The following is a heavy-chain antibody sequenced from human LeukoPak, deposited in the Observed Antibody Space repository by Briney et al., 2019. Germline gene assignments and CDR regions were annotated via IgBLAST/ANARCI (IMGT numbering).Heavy chain of an antibody. D-gene: IGHD6-13*01. V-gene: IGHV3-7*01. CDR2: IKQDGSEK. CDR3: ARDGIHSSSWYSVSWFDP. Sequence: PGGSLRLSCAASGFTFSSYWMSWVRQAPGKGLEWVANIKQDGSEKYYVDSVKGRFTISRDNAKNSLYLQMNSLRAEDTAVYYCARDGIHSSSWYSVSWFDPWGQGTLVTVSS. CDR1: GFTFSSYW. J-gene: IGHJ5*02.